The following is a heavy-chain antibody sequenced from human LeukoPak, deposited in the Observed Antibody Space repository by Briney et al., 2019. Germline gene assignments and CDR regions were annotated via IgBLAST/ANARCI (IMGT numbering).Heavy chain of an antibody. CDR2: IIPSLNRA. Sequence: GASVKISFKSAGGPFHNYAIYWVRQAPGQGLEWMGRIIPSLNRANYAQIRVTITADKSTATAYMELSGLRYEDTAVYYCARRTDRVDDVLDVWGQGTMVTVSS. CDR1: GGPFHNYA. D-gene: IGHD3/OR15-3a*01. J-gene: IGHJ3*01. V-gene: IGHV1-69*04. CDR3: ARRTDRVDDVLDV.